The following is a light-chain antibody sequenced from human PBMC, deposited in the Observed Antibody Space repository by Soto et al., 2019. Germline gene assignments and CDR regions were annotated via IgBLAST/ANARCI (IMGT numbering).Light chain of an antibody. Sequence: QSVLTQPRSVSGSPGQPVTISCTGTSSDVGGYNYVSWYQQNPGKAPKLMIYDVSTRPSGVPDRFSGSKSGNTASLTISGLQADDEADYYCCSYAGTYPWVFGGGTKVTVL. CDR1: SSDVGGYNY. CDR3: CSYAGTYPWV. J-gene: IGLJ3*02. CDR2: DVS. V-gene: IGLV2-11*01.